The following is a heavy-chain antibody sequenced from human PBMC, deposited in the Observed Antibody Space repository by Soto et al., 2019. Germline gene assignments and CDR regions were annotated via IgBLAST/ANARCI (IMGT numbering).Heavy chain of an antibody. CDR1: GFTFSSYA. Sequence: PGGSLRLSCAASGFTFSSYAMHWVRQAPGKGLEWVAVISYDGSNKYYADSVKGRFTISRDNSKNTLYLQMNSLRAEDTAVYYCARARDNWNRYYYYGIDVWGQGTTVTVSS. CDR3: ARARDNWNRYYYYGIDV. D-gene: IGHD1-20*01. J-gene: IGHJ6*02. CDR2: ISYDGSNK. V-gene: IGHV3-30-3*01.